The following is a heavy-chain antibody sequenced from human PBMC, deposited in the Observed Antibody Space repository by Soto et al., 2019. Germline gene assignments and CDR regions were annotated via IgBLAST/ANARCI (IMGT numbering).Heavy chain of an antibody. Sequence: ASVKVSCKASGYTFTSYGMNWVRQAPGRGLEWMGWINPGNGNTKYSQKFQGRVIIERDTSASTAYMELSSLRSEDTAVYYCARDRGEIGEAYYYYYYGMDVWGQGTTVTVSS. J-gene: IGHJ6*02. CDR3: ARDRGEIGEAYYYYYYGMDV. D-gene: IGHD3-10*01. CDR1: GYTFTSYG. CDR2: INPGNGNT. V-gene: IGHV1-3*01.